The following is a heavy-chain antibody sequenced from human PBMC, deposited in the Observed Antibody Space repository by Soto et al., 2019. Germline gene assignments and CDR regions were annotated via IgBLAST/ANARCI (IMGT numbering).Heavy chain of an antibody. CDR3: AKAGYSYGSYYYYGMDV. Sequence: VGSLRHSCAASGGTCISYGMRWVRQATGKGLEWVAVISYDGSNKYYADSVKGRFTISRDNSKNTLYLQMNSLRAEDTAVYYCAKAGYSYGSYYYYGMDVWGQGTTVTVSS. CDR1: GGTCISYG. D-gene: IGHD5-18*01. V-gene: IGHV3-30*18. J-gene: IGHJ6*02. CDR2: ISYDGSNK.